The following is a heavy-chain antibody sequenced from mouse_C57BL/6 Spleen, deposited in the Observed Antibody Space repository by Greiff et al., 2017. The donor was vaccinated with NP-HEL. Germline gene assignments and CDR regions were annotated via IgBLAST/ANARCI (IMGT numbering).Heavy chain of an antibody. Sequence: VQLQQSGPELVKPGASVKISCKASGYAFSSSWMNWVKQRPGKGLEWIGRIYPGDGDTNYNGKFKGKATLTADTSSSTAYMQLSSLTSEDSAVYFCARSVTTVVDWYFDVWGTGTTVTVSS. D-gene: IGHD1-1*01. CDR2: IYPGDGDT. CDR3: ARSVTTVVDWYFDV. V-gene: IGHV1-82*01. CDR1: GYAFSSSW. J-gene: IGHJ1*03.